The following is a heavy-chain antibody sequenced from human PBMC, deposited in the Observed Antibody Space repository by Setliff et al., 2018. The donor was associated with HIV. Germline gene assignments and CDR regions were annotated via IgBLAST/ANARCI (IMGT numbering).Heavy chain of an antibody. D-gene: IGHD2-21*02. CDR3: AKDPRAAVATICGDVCYSGSLDY. J-gene: IGHJ4*02. CDR1: GFTFSSYA. Sequence: PGGSLRLSCAASGFTFSSYAMSWVRQAPGKGLEWVSAISGSGGSTYYADSVKGRFTISRDNSKNTLYLQMNSLRAEDTAVYYCAKDPRAAVATICGDVCYSGSLDYWGQGTLVTVSS. V-gene: IGHV3-23*01. CDR2: ISGSGGST.